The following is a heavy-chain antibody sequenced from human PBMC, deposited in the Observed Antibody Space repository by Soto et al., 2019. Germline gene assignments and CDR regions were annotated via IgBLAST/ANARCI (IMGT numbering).Heavy chain of an antibody. V-gene: IGHV1-18*01. Sequence: ASVKVSCKASGYTLTSYGISWVRQAPGQGLEWMGWISAYNGNTNYAQKLQGRVTMTTDTSTSTAYMELRSLRSDDTAVYYCARDQGTAARMAPDYWGQGTLVTVSS. D-gene: IGHD6-6*01. CDR1: GYTLTSYG. CDR3: ARDQGTAARMAPDY. CDR2: ISAYNGNT. J-gene: IGHJ4*02.